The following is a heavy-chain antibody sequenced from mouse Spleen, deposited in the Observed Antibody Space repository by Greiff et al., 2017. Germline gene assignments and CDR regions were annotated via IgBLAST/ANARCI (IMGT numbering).Heavy chain of an antibody. V-gene: IGHV2-2*01. D-gene: IGHD1-2*01. Sequence: VKVVESGPGLVQPSQSLSITCTVSGFSLTSYGVHWVRQSPGKGLEWLGVIWSGGSTDYNAAFISRLSISKDNSKSQVFFKMNSLQADDTAIYYCARRLLRPLYYAMDYWGQGTSVTVSS. J-gene: IGHJ4*01. CDR3: ARRLLRPLYYAMDY. CDR2: IWSGGST. CDR1: GFSLTSYG.